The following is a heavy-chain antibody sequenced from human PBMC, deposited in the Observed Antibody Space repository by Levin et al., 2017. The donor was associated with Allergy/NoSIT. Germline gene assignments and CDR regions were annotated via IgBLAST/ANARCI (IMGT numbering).Heavy chain of an antibody. CDR1: GFTFSKYW. J-gene: IGHJ6*02. CDR3: ASRDEFLHQVYCSSNSCLGV. D-gene: IGHD2-2*01. CDR2: ISSDGKSA. Sequence: GGSLRLSCAASGFTFSKYWMHWVRQAPGKGLVWVSRISSDGKSANYADSVKGRFTISRDNAKNTLYLQMNSLRAEDTAVYYCASRDEFLHQVYCSSNSCLGVWGQGTTVTVSS. V-gene: IGHV3-74*01.